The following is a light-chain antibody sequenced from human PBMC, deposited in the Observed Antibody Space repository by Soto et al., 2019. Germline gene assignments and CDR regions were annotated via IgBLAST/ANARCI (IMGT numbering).Light chain of an antibody. CDR3: QHYNSYSEA. Sequence: DIHMTYSASTRSSCLVDRVTITCRASQSISSWLAWYQQKPGKAPKLLIYKASSLESGVPSRFGGSGSGTEFTLAINSLQPHDFATYYCQHYNSYSEAFGQGTKVDIK. J-gene: IGKJ1*01. CDR2: KAS. CDR1: QSISSW. V-gene: IGKV1-5*03.